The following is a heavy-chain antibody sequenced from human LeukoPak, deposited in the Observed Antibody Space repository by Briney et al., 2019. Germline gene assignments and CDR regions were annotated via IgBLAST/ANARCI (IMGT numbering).Heavy chain of an antibody. CDR2: IYTSGST. CDR3: ARVTGYMIEDYFDY. V-gene: IGHV4-4*07. D-gene: IGHD3-22*01. J-gene: IGHJ4*02. CDR1: GGSISNHH. Sequence: SETLSLTCSVSGGSISNHHWSWIRQPAGKGLEWIGRIYTSGSTNYNPSLKSRVTMSVDTSKNQFSLKLNSVTAADTAVYYCARVTGYMIEDYFDYWGQGTLVTVSS.